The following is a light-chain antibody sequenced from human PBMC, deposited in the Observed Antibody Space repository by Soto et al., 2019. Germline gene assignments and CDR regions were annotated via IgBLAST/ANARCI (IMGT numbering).Light chain of an antibody. CDR2: GAS. CDR3: QQRSNWIT. CDR1: QSVSSN. J-gene: IGKJ5*01. V-gene: IGKV3-15*01. Sequence: EIVMTQSPATLSVSPGERATLSCRASQSVSSNLAWYQQKPGQAPRLLIYGASTRATGIPARFSGSGSGTEFTLTISSLKSEDSAVYYCQQRSNWITFGQGTRLEIK.